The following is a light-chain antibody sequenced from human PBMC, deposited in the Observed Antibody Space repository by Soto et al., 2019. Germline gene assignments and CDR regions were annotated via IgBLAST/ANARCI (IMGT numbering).Light chain of an antibody. J-gene: IGLJ1*01. CDR3: SSYTSSSYPSRSTLYV. CDR1: SNDVGGYNY. V-gene: IGLV2-14*01. CDR2: DVS. Sequence: QSALTQPASVSGSPGQSITISCTGTSNDVGGYNYVSWYQQYPGKAPKLMIYDVSNRPSGVSNRFSGSKSGNTASLTISGLQAEDEADYYCSSYTSSSYPSRSTLYVFGTGTKLTVL.